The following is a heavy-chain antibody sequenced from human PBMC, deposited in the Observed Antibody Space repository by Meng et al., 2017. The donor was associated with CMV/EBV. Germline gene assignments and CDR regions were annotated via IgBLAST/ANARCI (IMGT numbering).Heavy chain of an antibody. CDR2: IYSGGSST. J-gene: IGHJ4*02. CDR1: GFTFSSYA. D-gene: IGHD3-16*01. CDR3: ARVGGHTI. V-gene: IGHV3-23*03. Sequence: GGSLRLSCAASGFTFSSYAMSWVRQAPGKGLEWVSVIYSGGSSTYYADSVKGRFTISRDNAKNSLYLQMNSLRAEDTAVYYCARVGGHTIWGQGTLVTVSS.